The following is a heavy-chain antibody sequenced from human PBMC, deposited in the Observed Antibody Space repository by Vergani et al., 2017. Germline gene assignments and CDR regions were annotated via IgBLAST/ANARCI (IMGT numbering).Heavy chain of an antibody. V-gene: IGHV3-48*03. CDR1: GFTFSSYE. Sequence: EVQLVESGGGLVQPGGSLRLSCAASGFTFSSYEMNWVRQAPGKGLEWVSYISSSGSTIYYADSVKGRFTISRDNAKNSLYLQMNSLRAEDTAVYYCATIPGRQYSSSCPPHWYYGMDVWGQGTTVTVSS. J-gene: IGHJ6*02. CDR2: ISSSGSTI. D-gene: IGHD6-13*01. CDR3: ATIPGRQYSSSCPPHWYYGMDV.